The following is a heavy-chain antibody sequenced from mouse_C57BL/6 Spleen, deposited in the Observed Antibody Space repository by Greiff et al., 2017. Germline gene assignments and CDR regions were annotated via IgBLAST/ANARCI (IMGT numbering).Heavy chain of an antibody. Sequence: EVMLVESGGGLVQPGGSLSLSCAASGFTFTDYYMSWVRQPPGKALEWLGFIRNKDNGYTTEYSASVKGRFTISRDNSQSILYLQMNALRAEDSATYYCARFYYGSSYLWYFDVWGTGTTVTVSA. CDR1: GFTFTDYY. CDR2: IRNKDNGYTT. V-gene: IGHV7-3*01. D-gene: IGHD1-1*01. J-gene: IGHJ1*03. CDR3: ARFYYGSSYLWYFDV.